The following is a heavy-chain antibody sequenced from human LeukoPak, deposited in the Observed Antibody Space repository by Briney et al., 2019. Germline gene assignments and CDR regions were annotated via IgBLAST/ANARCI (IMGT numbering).Heavy chain of an antibody. CDR2: IYYSGST. D-gene: IGHD5-24*01. V-gene: IGHV4-59*12. J-gene: IGHJ4*02. CDR1: GGSISSYY. Sequence: PSETLSLTCTVSGGSISSYYWSWIRQLPGKGLEWIGYIYYSGSTNYNPSLKSRVTISVDTSKNQFSLKLSSVTAADTAVYYCARGRWLPLGYWGQGTLVTVSS. CDR3: ARGRWLPLGY.